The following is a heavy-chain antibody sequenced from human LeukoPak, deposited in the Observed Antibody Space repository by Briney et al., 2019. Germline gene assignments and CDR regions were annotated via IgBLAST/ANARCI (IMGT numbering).Heavy chain of an antibody. Sequence: GGSLRLSCAASGFTFSSYAMSWVRQAPGKGLEWVSAISGSGGSTYYADSVKGRFTISRDNSKNTLYLQMNSLRAEDTAVYYCARFPVRGYTYGSLIHHMDVWGQGTTVAVSS. V-gene: IGHV3-23*01. CDR1: GFTFSSYA. CDR2: ISGSGGST. D-gene: IGHD5-18*01. J-gene: IGHJ6*02. CDR3: ARFPVRGYTYGSLIHHMDV.